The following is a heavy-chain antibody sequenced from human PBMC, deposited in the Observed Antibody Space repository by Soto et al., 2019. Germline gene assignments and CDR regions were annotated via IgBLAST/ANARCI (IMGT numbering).Heavy chain of an antibody. CDR2: ISGSGFST. CDR3: AKDLLGAGYNSPGTYYFDY. CDR1: GFTFSSYA. J-gene: IGHJ4*02. V-gene: IGHV3-23*01. Sequence: GGSLRLSCAASGFTFSSYAMSWVRQAPGKGLEWVSAISGSGFSTYYADSVKGRFTITRDNSKNTLYLQMTSLRAEDTAVYYCAKDLLGAGYNSPGTYYFDYWGQGTLVTVSS. D-gene: IGHD5-12*01.